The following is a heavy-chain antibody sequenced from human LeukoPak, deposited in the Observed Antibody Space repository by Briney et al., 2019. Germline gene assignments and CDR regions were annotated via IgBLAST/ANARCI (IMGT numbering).Heavy chain of an antibody. V-gene: IGHV3-30*03. CDR2: ISYDGSNK. CDR3: ARGWFRAYHDY. Sequence: GGSLRLSCAAAGFTFSSYGMHWVRQAPGKGLEWVAVISYDGSNKYYADSVKGRFTISRDNAKNSLYLQMNSRRAEDTALYYCARGWFRAYHDYWGRGTLVTVSS. J-gene: IGHJ4*02. D-gene: IGHD2-15*01. CDR1: GFTFSSYG.